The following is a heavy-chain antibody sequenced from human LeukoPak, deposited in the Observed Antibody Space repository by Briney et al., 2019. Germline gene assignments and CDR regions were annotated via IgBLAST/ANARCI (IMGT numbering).Heavy chain of an antibody. D-gene: IGHD6-19*01. Sequence: GGSLRLSCAASGFTFSSYWMSWVRQAPGKGLEWVANIKQDGSEKYYVDSVKGRFTISRDNAKNSLYLQMNSLRAEDTAVYYCARGTYGYSSGYDAFDIWGQGTMVTVSS. CDR3: ARGTYGYSSGYDAFDI. V-gene: IGHV3-7*01. CDR1: GFTFSSYW. J-gene: IGHJ3*02. CDR2: IKQDGSEK.